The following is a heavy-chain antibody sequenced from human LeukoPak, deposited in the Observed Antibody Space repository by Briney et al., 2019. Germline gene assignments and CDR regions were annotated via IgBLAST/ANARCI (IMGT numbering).Heavy chain of an antibody. CDR1: GGSFSGYY. V-gene: IGHV4-34*01. Sequence: SETLSPTCAVYGGSFSGYYWSWIRQPPGKGLEWIGEINHSGSTNYNPSLKSRVTISVDTSKNQFSLKLSSVTAADTAVYYCARERDDTVTTIDYWGQGTLVTVSS. CDR3: ARERDDTVTTIDY. D-gene: IGHD4-17*01. J-gene: IGHJ4*02. CDR2: INHSGST.